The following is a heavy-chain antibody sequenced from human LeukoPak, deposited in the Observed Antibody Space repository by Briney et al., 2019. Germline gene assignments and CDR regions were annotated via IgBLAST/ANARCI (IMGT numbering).Heavy chain of an antibody. CDR3: AKGDVVVPAAIPLGPHAFDI. CDR2: ISGSGGST. D-gene: IGHD2-2*01. CDR1: GFTFSSYA. Sequence: PGGSLRLSCAASGFTFSSYAMSWVRQAPGKGLEWVSAISGSGGSTYYADSVKGRFTISRDNSKNTLYLQMNSLRAEDTAVYYCAKGDVVVPAAIPLGPHAFDIWGQGTMVTVSS. V-gene: IGHV3-23*01. J-gene: IGHJ3*02.